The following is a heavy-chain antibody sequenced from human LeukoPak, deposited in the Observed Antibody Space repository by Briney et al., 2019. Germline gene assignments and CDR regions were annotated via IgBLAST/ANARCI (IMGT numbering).Heavy chain of an antibody. D-gene: IGHD3-3*01. CDR2: IYNSGRT. CDR1: GGSISTYY. V-gene: IGHV4-59*01. J-gene: IGHJ6*04. CDR3: AKANFGYDFTNR. Sequence: SETLSLTCTVSGGSISTYYWNWIRQPPGKGLEWIGSIYNSGRTNYNPSLKSRVIISVDTSKNQFSLKMSSVTAADTAVYYCAKANFGYDFTNRWGKGTTVTVSS.